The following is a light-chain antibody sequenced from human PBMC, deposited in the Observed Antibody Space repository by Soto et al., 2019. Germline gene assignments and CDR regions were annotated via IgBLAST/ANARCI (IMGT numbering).Light chain of an antibody. J-gene: IGLJ1*01. CDR2: EVT. V-gene: IGLV2-23*02. CDR1: SGDVGGYNL. CDR3: CSYSGNSEV. Sequence: QSVLTQPASVSGSPGQSITIPCTGTSGDVGGYNLISWYQQHPGKAPKLMIYEVTERPSGVSHRFSVSKSGNTASLTISGLQPDDEADYYCCSYSGNSEVFGTGTKLTVL.